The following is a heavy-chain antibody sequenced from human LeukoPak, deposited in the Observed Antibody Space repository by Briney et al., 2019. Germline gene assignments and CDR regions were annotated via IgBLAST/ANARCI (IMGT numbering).Heavy chain of an antibody. CDR1: GVSFSTSM. CDR3: AKKALLVDGNWYFDF. D-gene: IGHD2-8*02. J-gene: IGHJ2*01. V-gene: IGHV3-23*01. CDR2: ILQDAETT. Sequence: GESLRLSCAASGVSFSTSMMSWVRRVPGQGLEWVSTILQDAETTYYVDSVKGRFVISSDNFKNTLYLQMNSMRAEDTAVYFCAKKALLVDGNWYFDFWGRGTVVTVSS.